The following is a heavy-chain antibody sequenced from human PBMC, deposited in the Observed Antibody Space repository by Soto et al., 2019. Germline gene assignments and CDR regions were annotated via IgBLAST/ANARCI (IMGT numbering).Heavy chain of an antibody. V-gene: IGHV3-21*01. CDR3: AKDCGSGDGFDY. CDR1: GFNFSDYS. CDR2: ISSSSSFI. J-gene: IGHJ4*02. Sequence: DVQLLESGGGLVKPGGSLRLSCETSGFNFSDYSMSWVRQAPGEGLEWVSFISSSSSFIYNAESVEGRFSVSRDNARNLTSLELSSLRVADTAIYYCAKDCGSGDGFDYWGQGTLVAVSS. D-gene: IGHD3-10*01.